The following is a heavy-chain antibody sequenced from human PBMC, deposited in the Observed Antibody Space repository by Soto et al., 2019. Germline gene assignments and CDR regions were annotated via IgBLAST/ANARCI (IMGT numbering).Heavy chain of an antibody. CDR3: ARRALGSFDC. Sequence: QVQLVQSGAEVKKPGASVRVSCKASGYTFTSYHMHWVRQAPGQGLEWMGIINLSDGGATYAQDFQGRATMTRDTSTSTLYMELSSLRSEDTAIYYCARRALGSFDCWGQGTLVTVSS. J-gene: IGHJ4*02. CDR2: INLSDGGA. V-gene: IGHV1-46*01. CDR1: GYTFTSYH.